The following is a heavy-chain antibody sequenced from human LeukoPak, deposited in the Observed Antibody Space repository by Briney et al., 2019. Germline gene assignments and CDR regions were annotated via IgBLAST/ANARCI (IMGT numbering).Heavy chain of an antibody. D-gene: IGHD3-22*01. CDR2: IYYSGST. Sequence: SETLSLTCTVSGYSISSGYYWGWIRQPPGKGLEWIGSIYYSGSTYYNPSLRSRVTISVDTSKNQFSLKLSSVTAADTAVYYCARGDYYDSSGYFPPGYYFDYWGQGTLVTVFS. V-gene: IGHV4-38-2*02. J-gene: IGHJ4*02. CDR1: GYSISSGYY. CDR3: ARGDYYDSSGYFPPGYYFDY.